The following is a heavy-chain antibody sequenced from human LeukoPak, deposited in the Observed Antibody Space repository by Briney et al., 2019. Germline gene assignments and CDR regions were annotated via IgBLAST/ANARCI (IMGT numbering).Heavy chain of an antibody. CDR1: GGSISSSSYY. Sequence: SETLSLTCTVSGGSISSSSYYWGWIRQPPGKGLEWIGSIYYSGSTYYNPSLKSRVTISVDTSKNQFSLKLSSVTAADTAVYYCARDTGYSYGRGYFDYWGQGTLVTVSS. V-gene: IGHV4-39*07. J-gene: IGHJ4*02. CDR2: IYYSGST. D-gene: IGHD5-12*01. CDR3: ARDTGYSYGRGYFDY.